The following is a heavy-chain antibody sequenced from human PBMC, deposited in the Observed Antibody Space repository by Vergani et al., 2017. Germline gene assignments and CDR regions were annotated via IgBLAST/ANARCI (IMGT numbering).Heavy chain of an antibody. J-gene: IGHJ4*02. V-gene: IGHV1-69*08. CDR3: ARDVRDGYNYRSDY. CDR2: IIPILGIA. CDR1: GGTFSSYT. Sequence: QVQLVQSGAEVKKPGSSVKVSCKASGGTFSSYTISWVRQAPGQGLEWMGRIIPILGIANYAQKFQGRATITADKSTSTAYMELSSLRSEDTAVYYCARDVRDGYNYRSDYWGQGTLVTVSS. D-gene: IGHD5-24*01.